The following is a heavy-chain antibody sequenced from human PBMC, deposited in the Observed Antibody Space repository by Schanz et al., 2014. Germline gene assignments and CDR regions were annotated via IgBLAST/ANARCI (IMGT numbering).Heavy chain of an antibody. J-gene: IGHJ5*02. CDR2: IIPNLGSA. CDR1: GYTFTKYE. V-gene: IGHV1-69*04. CDR3: ARGNTIFGVVILGWLDP. Sequence: QVQLVQSGAEVKKPGASVKVSCRASGYTFTKYEISWVRQAPGQGLEWMGRIIPNLGSANYAQKFQGRVTITADKSTSTVYMELSSLRSEDTAIYYCARGNTIFGVVILGWLDPWGQGTLVTVSS. D-gene: IGHD3-3*01.